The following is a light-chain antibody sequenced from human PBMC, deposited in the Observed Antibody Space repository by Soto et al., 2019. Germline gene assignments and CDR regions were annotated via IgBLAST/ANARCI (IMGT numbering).Light chain of an antibody. CDR1: QSISSS. CDR2: AAS. Sequence: DIQMTQSPSSESASVGYRVTITFQASQSISSSLAWYQQKPGTVPKLLIYAASSLQSGVPSRFSGSGAGTEFTLSITSLQPEDFGTYYCQQGDSFPITFGQGTRLEIK. J-gene: IGKJ5*01. CDR3: QQGDSFPIT. V-gene: IGKV1-12*01.